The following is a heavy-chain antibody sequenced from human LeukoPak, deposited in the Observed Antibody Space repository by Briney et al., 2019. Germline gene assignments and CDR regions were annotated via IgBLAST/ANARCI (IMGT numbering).Heavy chain of an antibody. J-gene: IGHJ4*02. CDR3: ARDLRGSGWYYFDY. D-gene: IGHD6-19*01. V-gene: IGHV3-21*01. Sequence: GSLRLSCAASGFTFSSYSMNWVRQAPGKGLEWVSSISSSSSYIYYADSVKGRFTISRDNAKNSLYLQMNSLRAEDTAVYYCARDLRGSGWYYFDYWGQGTLVTVSS. CDR1: GFTFSSYS. CDR2: ISSSSSYI.